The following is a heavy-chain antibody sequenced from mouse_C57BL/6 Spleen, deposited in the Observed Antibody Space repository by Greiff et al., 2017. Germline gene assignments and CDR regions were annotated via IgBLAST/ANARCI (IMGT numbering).Heavy chain of an antibody. V-gene: IGHV5-9-1*02. D-gene: IGHD2-4*01. Sequence: EVKLVESGEGLVKPGGSLKLSCAASGFTFSSYAMSWVRQTPEKRLEWVAYISSGGDYIYYADTVKGRFTISRDNARNTLYLQMSSLKSEDTAMYYCTIYYDYDGLSDWGQGTLVTVSA. CDR1: GFTFSSYA. J-gene: IGHJ3*01. CDR3: TIYYDYDGLSD. CDR2: ISSGGDYI.